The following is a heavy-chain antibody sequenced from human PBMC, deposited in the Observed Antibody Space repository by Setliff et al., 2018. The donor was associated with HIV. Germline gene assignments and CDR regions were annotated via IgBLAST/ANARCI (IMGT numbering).Heavy chain of an antibody. CDR1: GFMFDDYG. D-gene: IGHD2-2*01. CDR2: INWNGGST. J-gene: IGHJ6*03. Sequence: AGGSLRLSCAASGFMFDDYGMSWVRQVPGKGLEWVSSINWNGGSTGYADSVRGRFTISRDNSKNTLYLQIDSLRAGDTAVYYCAKVPQCSSSSCQTGAYYYYYMDVWGKGTTVTVSS. V-gene: IGHV3-20*04. CDR3: AKVPQCSSSSCQTGAYYYYYMDV.